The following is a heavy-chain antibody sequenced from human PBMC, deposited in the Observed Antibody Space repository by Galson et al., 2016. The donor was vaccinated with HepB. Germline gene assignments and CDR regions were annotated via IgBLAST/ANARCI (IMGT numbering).Heavy chain of an antibody. CDR3: ARYDYGDPVDY. CDR1: GYSFTSYW. V-gene: IGHV5-10-1*01. Sequence: SGAEVNKPGESLRISCKGSGYSFTSYWISWVRQMPGKGLEWMGRIDPSDSYTNYSPSFQGHVTIPDGKSISTAYLQWSSLKAPDTAMYYCARYDYGDPVDYWGHGTLVTVSS. J-gene: IGHJ4*01. CDR2: IDPSDSYT. D-gene: IGHD4-17*01.